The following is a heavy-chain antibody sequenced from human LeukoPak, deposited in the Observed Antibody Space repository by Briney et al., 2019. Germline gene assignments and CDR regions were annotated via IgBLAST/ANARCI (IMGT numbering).Heavy chain of an antibody. V-gene: IGHV3-15*01. CDR3: STTYYYDSSEGY. Sequence: PGGSLRLSCAASGFTFSIAWMSWVRQAPGKGLEWVGRIKSKTDGGTTDYAAPVKGRFTISRDDSKNTLYLQMNSLKTEDTAVYYCSTTYYYDSSEGYWGQGTLVTVSS. D-gene: IGHD3-22*01. CDR2: IKSKTDGGTT. J-gene: IGHJ4*02. CDR1: GFTFSIAW.